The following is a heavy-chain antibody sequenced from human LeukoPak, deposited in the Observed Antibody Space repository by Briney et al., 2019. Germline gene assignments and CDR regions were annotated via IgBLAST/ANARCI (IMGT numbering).Heavy chain of an antibody. V-gene: IGHV4-34*01. D-gene: IGHD3-3*01. CDR1: AGSFSGYY. Sequence: SETLSLTCAVYAGSFSGYYWSWLRQPPGKGLEWGGEINHSGTTNYHPSLKSRVTISVDTSKNQFSLELSSVSAADTAVYYCARSRLFGVVSVDYWGQGTLVTVSS. CDR3: ARSRLFGVVSVDY. CDR2: INHSGTT. J-gene: IGHJ4*02.